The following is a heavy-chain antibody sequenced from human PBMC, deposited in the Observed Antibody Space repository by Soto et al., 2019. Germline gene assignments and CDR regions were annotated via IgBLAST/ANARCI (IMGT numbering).Heavy chain of an antibody. V-gene: IGHV1-69*01. J-gene: IGHJ4*02. Sequence: QVQLVQSGAEVKKPGSSVKVSCKASGSTFSSYAISWVRQAPGQGLEWMGGIIPIFGTANYAQKFQGRVTITADESTSTAYMELSSLRSEDTAVYYCAREKSRIFEEYYFDYWGQGTLVTVSS. CDR1: GSTFSSYA. CDR2: IIPIFGTA. D-gene: IGHD3-3*01. CDR3: AREKSRIFEEYYFDY.